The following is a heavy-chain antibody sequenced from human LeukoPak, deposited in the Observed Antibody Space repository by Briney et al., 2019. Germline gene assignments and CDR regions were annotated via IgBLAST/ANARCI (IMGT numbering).Heavy chain of an antibody. CDR2: ISSSSTTI. Sequence: PGGSLRLSCAASGFTFSSYSMNWVRQAPGKGLEWVSYISSSSTTIYYADSVKGRFTISRDNAKNSLYLQMNSLRAEDTAVYYCARALPGTDYWGQGTLVTVSS. CDR1: GFTFSSYS. J-gene: IGHJ4*02. D-gene: IGHD6-13*01. CDR3: ARALPGTDY. V-gene: IGHV3-48*01.